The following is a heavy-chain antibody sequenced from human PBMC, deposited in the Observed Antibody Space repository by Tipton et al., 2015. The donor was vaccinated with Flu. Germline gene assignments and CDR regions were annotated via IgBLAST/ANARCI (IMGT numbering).Heavy chain of an antibody. CDR3: ARWGNGIAAYYFDY. Sequence: LRLSCAVYGGSFSGYYWSWIRQPPGKGLEWIGEINHSGSTNYNPSLKSRVTISVDTSKNQFSLKLSSVTAADTAVYYCARWGNGIAAYYFDYWGQGTLATVSS. J-gene: IGHJ4*02. V-gene: IGHV4-34*01. D-gene: IGHD6-13*01. CDR1: GGSFSGYY. CDR2: INHSGST.